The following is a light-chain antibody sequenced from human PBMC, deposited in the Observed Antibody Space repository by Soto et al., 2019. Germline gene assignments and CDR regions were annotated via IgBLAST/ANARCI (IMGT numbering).Light chain of an antibody. CDR1: QGVSSS. CDR3: QQYNNWWT. V-gene: IGKV3-15*01. CDR2: GAS. Sequence: EIVMTQSPATLPVSPGERATLSCRASQGVSSSLAWYQQKPGQAPRLLIYGASTRATGVPARFSGSGSETEFTLTISSLQSEDSAVYYCQQYNNWWTFGQGTKVEIK. J-gene: IGKJ1*01.